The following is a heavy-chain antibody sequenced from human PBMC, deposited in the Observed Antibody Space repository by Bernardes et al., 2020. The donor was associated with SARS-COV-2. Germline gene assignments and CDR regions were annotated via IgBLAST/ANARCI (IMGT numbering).Heavy chain of an antibody. CDR3: AREDSGGSYNDY. Sequence: GGSLRLSCAASGFTFTSYWMTWVRQAPGKGLEWVANIKEDGSAKYYLDSVKGRFTISRDNAKNSLYLQMNNLKVEDTAHYYCAREDSGGSYNDYWGQGTLVTVSS. J-gene: IGHJ4*02. CDR2: IKEDGSAK. CDR1: GFTFTSYW. D-gene: IGHD2-15*01. V-gene: IGHV3-7*01.